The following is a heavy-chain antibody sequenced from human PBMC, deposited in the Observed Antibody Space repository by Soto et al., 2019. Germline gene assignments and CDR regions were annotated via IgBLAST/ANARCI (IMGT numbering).Heavy chain of an antibody. Sequence: EVQLVESGGGLVKPGGSLRLSCAASGFTFSNAWMSWVRQAPGKGLEWVGRIKSKTDGGTTDYAAPVKGRFTISRDDSKNTLYLQMNSLKTEDTAVYYCTKRGYAYYYCMDVWGKGTTVTVSS. CDR1: GFTFSNAW. CDR3: TKRGYAYYYCMDV. CDR2: IKSKTDGGTT. J-gene: IGHJ6*03. D-gene: IGHD2-8*01. V-gene: IGHV3-15*01.